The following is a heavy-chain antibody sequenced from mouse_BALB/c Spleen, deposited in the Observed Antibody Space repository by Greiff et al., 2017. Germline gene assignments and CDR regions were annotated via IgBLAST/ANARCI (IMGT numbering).Heavy chain of an antibody. V-gene: IGHV14-1*02. J-gene: IGHJ1*01. CDR2: IDPENGNT. CDR3: ARLYGSSYWYFDV. D-gene: IGHD1-1*01. Sequence: EVQLVESGAELVRPGALVKLSCKASGFNIKDYYMHWVKQRPEQGLEWIGWIDPENGNTIYDPKFQGKASITADTSSNTAYLQLSSLTSEDTAVYYCARLYGSSYWYFDVWGAGTTVTVSS. CDR1: GFNIKDYY.